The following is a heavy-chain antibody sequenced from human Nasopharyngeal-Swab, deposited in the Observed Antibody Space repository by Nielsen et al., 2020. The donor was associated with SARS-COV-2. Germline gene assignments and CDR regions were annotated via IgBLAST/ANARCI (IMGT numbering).Heavy chain of an antibody. CDR1: GFTFSSSA. Sequence: GESLKISCAASGFTFSSSAISWVRQAPGMGLEWVSTIGAAGNTLYADSVKGRFTISRDNSKNTVYLQMNSLRAEDTAVYYCAKDHLRAAAGVFDYWGQGTLVTVSS. CDR3: AKDHLRAAAGVFDY. D-gene: IGHD6-13*01. J-gene: IGHJ4*02. CDR2: IGAAGNT. V-gene: IGHV3-23*01.